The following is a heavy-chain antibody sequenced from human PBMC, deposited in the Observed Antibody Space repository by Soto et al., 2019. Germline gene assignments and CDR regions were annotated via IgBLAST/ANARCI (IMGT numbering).Heavy chain of an antibody. V-gene: IGHV1-2*02. CDR2: INPNSGGT. CDR1: GYTFTGYY. J-gene: IGHJ4*02. D-gene: IGHD3-22*01. CDR3: ARAPLGIIVAPDF. Sequence: ASVKVSCKASGYTFTGYYMHWVRQAPGQGLEWMGWINPNSGGTNYAQKFQGRVTVSTDTSITTTYMGLSSLTSDDTAVYYCARAPLGIIVAPDFWGQGTLVTVSS.